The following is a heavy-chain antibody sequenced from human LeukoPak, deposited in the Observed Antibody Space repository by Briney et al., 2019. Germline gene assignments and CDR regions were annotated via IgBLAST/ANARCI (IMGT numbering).Heavy chain of an antibody. CDR3: AGPGGSWAFDY. D-gene: IGHD3-16*01. CDR2: IYHSGST. CDR1: GVSFSGYY. J-gene: IGHJ4*02. Sequence: SETLSLTCAVYGVSFSGYYWSWIRQPPGKGLEWIGEIYHSGSTNYNPSLKSRVTISVDKSKNQFSLKLSSVTAADTAVYYCAGPGGSWAFDYWGQGTLVTVSS. V-gene: IGHV4-34*01.